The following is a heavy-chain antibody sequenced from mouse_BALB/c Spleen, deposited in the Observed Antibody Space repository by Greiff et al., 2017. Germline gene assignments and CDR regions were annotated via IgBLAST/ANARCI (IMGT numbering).Heavy chain of an antibody. CDR2: INPSTGYT. D-gene: IGHD4-1*01. CDR3: ARSGNWLLFDY. Sequence: QVQLQQSGAELAKPGASVKMSCKASGYTFTSYWMHWVKQRPGQGLEWIGYINPSTGYTEYNQKFKDKATLTADKSSSTAYMQLSSLTSEDSAVYYCARSGNWLLFDYWGQGTTLTVSS. CDR1: GYTFTSYW. J-gene: IGHJ2*01. V-gene: IGHV1-7*01.